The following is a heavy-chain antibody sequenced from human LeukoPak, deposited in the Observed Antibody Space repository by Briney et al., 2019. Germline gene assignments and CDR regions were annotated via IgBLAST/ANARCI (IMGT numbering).Heavy chain of an antibody. V-gene: IGHV3-11*06. CDR1: GFTFSDYY. Sequence: GGSLRLSCAASGFTFSDYYMSWIHQAPRKGLEWVSYISSSSSYTNYADSVKGRFTISRDNAKNSLYLQMNTRRAEDTAVYYCARLAAARDYWGQGTLVTVSS. CDR3: ARLAAARDY. CDR2: ISSSSSYT. D-gene: IGHD6-13*01. J-gene: IGHJ4*02.